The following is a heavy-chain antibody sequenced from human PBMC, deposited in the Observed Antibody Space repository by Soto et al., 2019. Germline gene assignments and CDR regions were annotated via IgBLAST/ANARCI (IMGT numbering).Heavy chain of an antibody. J-gene: IGHJ4*02. D-gene: IGHD6-19*01. V-gene: IGHV3-74*03. CDR1: ELTFSTSW. CDR3: ARGNIAVAVRGLFDY. Sequence: EVQWVESGGGLVQPGGSLRLSCIASELTFSTSWMHWVRQAPGKGPVWISRINTDGSDVTYSDSVKGRFAVSRDNAKNTLYLQMNSLRVEDTAVYFCARGNIAVAVRGLFDYWGQGTLVTVSS. CDR2: INTDGSDV.